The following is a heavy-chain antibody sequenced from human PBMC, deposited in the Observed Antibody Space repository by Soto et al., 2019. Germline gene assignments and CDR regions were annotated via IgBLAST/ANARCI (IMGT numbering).Heavy chain of an antibody. CDR3: ARFLSSDYDILTGYQNWFDP. CDR1: GGSISSGGYY. J-gene: IGHJ5*02. Sequence: SETLSLTCTVSGGSISSGGYYWSWIRQHPGKGLEWIGYIYYSGSTYYNPSLKSRVTISVDTSKNQFSLKLSSVTAADTAVYYCARFLSSDYDILTGYQNWFDPWGQGTLVTVSS. D-gene: IGHD3-9*01. V-gene: IGHV4-31*03. CDR2: IYYSGST.